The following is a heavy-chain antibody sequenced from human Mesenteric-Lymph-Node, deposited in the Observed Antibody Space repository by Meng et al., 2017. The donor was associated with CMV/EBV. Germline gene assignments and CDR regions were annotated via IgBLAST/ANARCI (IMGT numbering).Heavy chain of an antibody. CDR1: GYTFTGYY. V-gene: IGHV1-2*02. CDR2: INPNSGGT. CDR3: ARDPTTTVTTGDY. J-gene: IGHJ4*02. D-gene: IGHD4-17*01. Sequence: ASVKVSCKASGYTFTGYYMHWVRQASGQGLEWMGWINPNSGGTNYAQKFQGRVTMTRDTSISTAYMELSRLRSDDTAVYYCARDPTTTVTTGDYWGQGTLVTVSS.